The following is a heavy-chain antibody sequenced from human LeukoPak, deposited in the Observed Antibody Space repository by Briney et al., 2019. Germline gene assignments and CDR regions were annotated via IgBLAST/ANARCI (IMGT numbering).Heavy chain of an antibody. J-gene: IGHJ3*02. D-gene: IGHD6-19*01. CDR3: ARPFQGLPHTDAFDI. V-gene: IGHV1-18*01. CDR1: GYTFTSYG. CDR2: ISAYNGNT. Sequence: ASVKVSCKASGYTFTSYGISWVRQAPGQGLEWMGWISAYNGNTNYAQKLQGRITMTTDTSTSTAYMELRSLRSDDTAVYYCARPFQGLPHTDAFDIWGQGTMVTVSS.